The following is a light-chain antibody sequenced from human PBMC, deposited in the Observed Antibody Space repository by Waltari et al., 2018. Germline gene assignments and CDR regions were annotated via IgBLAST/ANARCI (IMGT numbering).Light chain of an antibody. Sequence: DIQMTQSPSTLSASVGDKVTVTCRASQSIDNWLAWDQQKPGKAPKLLIHKASILKSGVPLRFSGSGSGTEFTLTISSLQPDDFATYYCQQYSTYYDFGQGTKLEMK. CDR2: KAS. CDR1: QSIDNW. CDR3: QQYSTYYD. J-gene: IGKJ2*01. V-gene: IGKV1-5*03.